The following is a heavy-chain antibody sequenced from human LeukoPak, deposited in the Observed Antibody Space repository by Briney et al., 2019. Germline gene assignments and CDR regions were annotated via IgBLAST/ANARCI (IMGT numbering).Heavy chain of an antibody. J-gene: IGHJ5*02. CDR2: IHHSGNT. V-gene: IGHV4-59*01. CDR3: ARDQDADSGIWFDP. D-gene: IGHD4-17*01. Sequence: SETLSLTCTVSGGSISTYYWNWIRQPPGKGLEWVGYIHHSGNTNYNPSLKNRVTISVDTSKNQFSLKLSSVTAADTAVYYCARDQDADSGIWFDPWGQGTLVTVSS. CDR1: GGSISTYY.